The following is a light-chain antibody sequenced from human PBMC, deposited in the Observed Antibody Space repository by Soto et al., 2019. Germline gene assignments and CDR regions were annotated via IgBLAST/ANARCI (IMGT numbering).Light chain of an antibody. V-gene: IGLV2-11*01. CDR2: DVS. CDR1: SSDVGGYNY. Sequence: QSVLTQPRSVSGSPGQSVTISCTGTSSDVGGYNYVSWYQYPGKAPKLMIYDVSKRPSGVPDRFSGSKSGNTASLTISGVQAEDEADYYCCSYAGRPYVFGTGTKVTVL. J-gene: IGLJ1*01. CDR3: CSYAGRPYV.